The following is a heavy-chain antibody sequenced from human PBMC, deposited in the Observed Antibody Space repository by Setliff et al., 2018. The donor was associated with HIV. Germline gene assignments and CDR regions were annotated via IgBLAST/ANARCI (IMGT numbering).Heavy chain of an antibody. Sequence: PSETLSLTCAVYGGSFSGYYWTWIRQPPGRGLEWIGAIIHSGGTNYSRSLKSGVTISVDTSKNQFSLNLGSVTAADTAVYYCARGGLGVVGAIDYWSQGTLVTVSS. CDR3: ARGGLGVVGAIDY. J-gene: IGHJ4*02. V-gene: IGHV4-34*01. CDR1: GGSFSGYY. CDR2: IIHSGGT. D-gene: IGHD2-15*01.